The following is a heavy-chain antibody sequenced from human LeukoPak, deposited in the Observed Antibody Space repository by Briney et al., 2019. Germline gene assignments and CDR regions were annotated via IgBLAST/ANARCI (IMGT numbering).Heavy chain of an antibody. CDR3: AKGSYYYDSADYFDY. J-gene: IGHJ4*02. Sequence: GGSLKLSCAASGFTFSSYAMSWVRQAPGKGLEWVSTLSGSGGNTYYADSVKGRVTISRDNSKNTLYLQMNSLRAEDTAVYHCAKGSYYYDSADYFDYWGQGTLVTVSS. D-gene: IGHD3-22*01. CDR2: LSGSGGNT. V-gene: IGHV3-23*01. CDR1: GFTFSSYA.